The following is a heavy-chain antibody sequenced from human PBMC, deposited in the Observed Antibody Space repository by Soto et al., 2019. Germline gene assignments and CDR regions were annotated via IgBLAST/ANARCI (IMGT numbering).Heavy chain of an antibody. CDR1: GFTFSSYG. CDR2: ISSSSSYI. CDR3: ARDTLPDIVVGVGMDV. D-gene: IGHD2-15*01. Sequence: PGGSLRLSCAASGFTFSSYGMNWVRQAPGKGLEWVSSISSSSSYIYYADSVKGRFTISRDNAKNSLYLQMNSLRAEDTAVYYCARDTLPDIVVGVGMDVWGQGTTVTVSS. V-gene: IGHV3-21*01. J-gene: IGHJ6*02.